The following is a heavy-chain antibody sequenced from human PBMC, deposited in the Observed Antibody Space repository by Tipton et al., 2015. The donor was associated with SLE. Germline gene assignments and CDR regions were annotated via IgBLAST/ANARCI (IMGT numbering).Heavy chain of an antibody. CDR2: NYYSGST. V-gene: IGHV4-59*01. D-gene: IGHD2-15*01. Sequence: TLSLTCTVSGGSISSYYWSWMRQPRGKGLEWIGYNYYSGSTNYNPSLKGRVTISLDTSKNQFSLKLSSVTAADTAVYYCARSHGGYWGQGTLVTVSS. CDR3: ARSHGGY. CDR1: GGSISSYY. J-gene: IGHJ4*02.